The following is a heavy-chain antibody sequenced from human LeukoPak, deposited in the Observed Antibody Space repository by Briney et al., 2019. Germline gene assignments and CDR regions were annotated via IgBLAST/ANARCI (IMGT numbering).Heavy chain of an antibody. CDR3: ARPYLGYCSGGSCYRPDYFDY. Sequence: GRSLRLSCAASGFTFSSYGMHWVRQAPGKGLEWVAVIWYDGCNKYYADSVKGRFTISRDNSKNTLYLQMNSLRAEDTAVYYCARPYLGYCSGGSCYRPDYFDYWGQGTLVTVSS. CDR2: IWYDGCNK. CDR1: GFTFSSYG. V-gene: IGHV3-33*01. D-gene: IGHD2-15*01. J-gene: IGHJ4*02.